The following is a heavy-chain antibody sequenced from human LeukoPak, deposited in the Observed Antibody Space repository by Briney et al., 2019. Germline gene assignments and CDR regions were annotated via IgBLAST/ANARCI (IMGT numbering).Heavy chain of an antibody. CDR2: IYYSGST. CDR3: ARHGYYGPLDAFDI. CDR1: GGSISSSSYY. J-gene: IGHJ3*02. D-gene: IGHD3-22*01. Sequence: SETLSLTCTVSGGSISSSSYYWGWIRQPPGKGLEWIGSIYYSGSTYYNPSLKSLVTISVDTSKNQFSLKLSSVTAPDTAVYYCARHGYYGPLDAFDIWGQGTMVTVSS. V-gene: IGHV4-39*01.